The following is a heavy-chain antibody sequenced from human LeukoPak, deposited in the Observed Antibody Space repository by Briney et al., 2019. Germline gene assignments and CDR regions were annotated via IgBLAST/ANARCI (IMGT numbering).Heavy chain of an antibody. CDR2: INTSGST. V-gene: IGHV4-4*07. CDR3: AKEGTTVSRGLDY. J-gene: IGHJ4*02. D-gene: IGHD4-17*01. CDR1: GGSINGYY. Sequence: TLSLTCSVSGGSINGYYWTWIRQPAGKGLQWIGRINTSGSTDYNPPLKSGDTMSVDTSKNLFSLNLTPVTAADTAVYYCAKEGTTVSRGLDYWGQGTLVTVSS.